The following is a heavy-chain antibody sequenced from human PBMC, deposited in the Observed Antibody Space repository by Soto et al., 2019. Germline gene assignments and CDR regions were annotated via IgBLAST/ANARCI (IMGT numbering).Heavy chain of an antibody. Sequence: GGSLKIYFKGSGYIFTRYWISWVRQMPGKGRGWGGGMDPSESYTNYIPSFQGDVTISADKSISTAYLQWSRLKASDTAMYYSARGVAAAAYYYYGMDVWGQGTTVTVSS. CDR1: GYIFTRYW. D-gene: IGHD6-25*01. CDR3: ARGVAAAAYYYYGMDV. J-gene: IGHJ6*02. CDR2: MDPSESYT. V-gene: IGHV5-10-1*01.